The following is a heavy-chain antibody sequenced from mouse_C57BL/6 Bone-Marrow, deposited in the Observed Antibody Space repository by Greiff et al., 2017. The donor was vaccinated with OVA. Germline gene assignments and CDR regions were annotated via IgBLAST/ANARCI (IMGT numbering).Heavy chain of an antibody. V-gene: IGHV3-6*01. CDR1: GYSITSGYY. CDR2: ISYDGSN. J-gene: IGHJ4*01. Sequence: VQLKQSGPGLVKPSQSLSLTCSVTGYSITSGYYWNWIRQFPGNKLEWMGYISYDGSNNYNPSLKNRISITRDTSKNQFFLKLNSLTTEDTATYYCAREGTDYYAMDYWGQGTSVTVSS. CDR3: AREGTDYYAMDY.